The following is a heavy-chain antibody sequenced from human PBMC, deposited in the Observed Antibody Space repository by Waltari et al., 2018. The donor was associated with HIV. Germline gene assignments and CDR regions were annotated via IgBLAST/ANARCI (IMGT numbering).Heavy chain of an antibody. CDR2: INPKNGGT. D-gene: IGHD6-19*01. CDR3: ASGEGGGWYSLGY. V-gene: IGHV1-2*02. CDR1: GFTGIDYY. Sequence: QVQLVQSGAEVKRPGASVKVSCKASGFTGIDYYIHWVRQAPGQGLEWMGWINPKNGGTNYAQKFQGRVTMTRDTSISTAYMELNRLTSDDTAVYYCASGEGGGWYSLGYWGQGTLVTVSS. J-gene: IGHJ4*02.